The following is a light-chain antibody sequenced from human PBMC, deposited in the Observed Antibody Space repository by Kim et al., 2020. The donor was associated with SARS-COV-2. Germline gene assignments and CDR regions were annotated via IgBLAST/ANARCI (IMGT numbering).Light chain of an antibody. CDR1: QSVSSS. J-gene: IGKJ4*01. CDR3: QQYNNWLT. V-gene: IGKV3D-15*01. CDR2: GAS. Sequence: SLPPGDTAIVSCRASQSVSSSLAWYQQKRGQPPRLLMYGASTRAAGIPARFSGSGSGTDFTLTITRLQSEDFAIYFCQQYNNWLTFGGGTKVDIK.